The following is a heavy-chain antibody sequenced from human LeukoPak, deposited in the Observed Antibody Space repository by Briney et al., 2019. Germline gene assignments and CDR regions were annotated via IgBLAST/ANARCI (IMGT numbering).Heavy chain of an antibody. CDR1: GFTFSSYA. CDR3: AKVLGYYNYYGIDV. D-gene: IGHD3-3*01. Sequence: PGGSLRLSCAASGFTFSSYAMRWVRQAPGKGLEWVSAISGSGGSTYYADSVKGRFTISRDNSKNTLYLQMNSLRAEDTAVYYCAKVLGYYNYYGIDVWGQGTTVTVSS. V-gene: IGHV3-23*01. CDR2: ISGSGGST. J-gene: IGHJ6*02.